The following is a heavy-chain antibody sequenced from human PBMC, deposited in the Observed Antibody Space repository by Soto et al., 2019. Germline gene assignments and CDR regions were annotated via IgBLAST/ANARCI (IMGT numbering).Heavy chain of an antibody. J-gene: IGHJ3*02. Sequence: GESLKISCKGSGYSFTSYWISWVRQMPGKGLEWMGRIDPSDSYTNYSPSFQGHVTISADKSISTAYLQWSSLKASDTAIYYCARAFNSGYYYSAFDIWGQGTMVTV. CDR3: ARAFNSGYYYSAFDI. CDR1: GYSFTSYW. D-gene: IGHD3-22*01. CDR2: IDPSDSYT. V-gene: IGHV5-10-1*01.